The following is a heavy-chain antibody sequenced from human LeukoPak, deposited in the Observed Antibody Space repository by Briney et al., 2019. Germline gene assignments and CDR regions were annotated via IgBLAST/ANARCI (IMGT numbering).Heavy chain of an antibody. CDR1: GGTFSSYA. D-gene: IGHD1-26*01. V-gene: IGHV1-69*04. J-gene: IGHJ4*02. CDR3: ARKSGSYYFGFDY. CDR2: IIPILGIA. Sequence: SVKVSCKASGGTFSSYAISWVRQAPGQGLEWMGRIIPILGIANYAQKFQGRVTITADESTSTAYMELSSLRSEDTAVYYCARKSGSYYFGFDYWGQGTLVTVSS.